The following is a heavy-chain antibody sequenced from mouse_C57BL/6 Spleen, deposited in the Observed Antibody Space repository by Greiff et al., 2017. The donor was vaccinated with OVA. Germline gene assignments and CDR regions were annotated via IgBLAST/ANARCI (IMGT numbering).Heavy chain of an antibody. J-gene: IGHJ3*01. CDR3: ARSDYGSPFAY. Sequence: EVQLQQSGPELVKPGASVKISCKASGYSFTGYYMNWVKQSPEKSLEWIGEINPSTGGTTYNQKFKAKATLTVDKSSSTAYMQLKSLTSEDSAVYYCARSDYGSPFAYWGQGTLVTVSA. CDR1: GYSFTGYY. V-gene: IGHV1-42*01. CDR2: INPSTGGT. D-gene: IGHD1-1*01.